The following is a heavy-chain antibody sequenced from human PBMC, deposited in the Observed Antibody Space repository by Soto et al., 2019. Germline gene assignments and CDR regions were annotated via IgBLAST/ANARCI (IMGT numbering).Heavy chain of an antibody. CDR1: GYIFISYW. V-gene: IGHV5-51*01. D-gene: IGHD5-18*01. CDR2: IYPGDSET. CDR3: ARHTSDRYGSDY. J-gene: IGHJ4*02. Sequence: PVESLKISCKGSGYIFISYWICWLLQMPGKGLELMGIIYPGDSETRYSPSFQGQVTISADKSISTAYLQWSRLKASDTAMYYCARHTSDRYGSDYWGQGTLVTVSS.